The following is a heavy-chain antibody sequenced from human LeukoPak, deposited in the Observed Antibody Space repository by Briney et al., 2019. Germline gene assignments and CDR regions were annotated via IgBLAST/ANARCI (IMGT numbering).Heavy chain of an antibody. J-gene: IGHJ4*02. V-gene: IGHV3-74*01. CDR3: ARERRIAAAGEGGKFFDY. CDR1: GFTFSNYW. Sequence: GGSLRLFCAASGFTFSNYWMHWVRQAPGKGLVWVSRINSDGNTTNYADSVKGRFTISRDNAKNTLYLQMNSLRVDDTAVYYCARERRIAAAGEGGKFFDYWGQGTLVTVSS. CDR2: INSDGNTT. D-gene: IGHD6-13*01.